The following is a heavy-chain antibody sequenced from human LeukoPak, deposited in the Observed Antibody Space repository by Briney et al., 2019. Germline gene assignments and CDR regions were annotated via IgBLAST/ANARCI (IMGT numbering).Heavy chain of an antibody. V-gene: IGHV3-48*03. CDR2: ISSSGSTI. J-gene: IGHJ4*02. Sequence: GGSLRLSCAASGFTFSSYEMNWVRQAPGKGLEWVSYISSSGSTIYYADSVKGRFTISRDNAKNSLYLQMNSLRAEDTAVYYCARAGVQTVGAKYYFDYWGQGTLVTVSS. CDR1: GFTFSSYE. CDR3: ARAGVQTVGAKYYFDY. D-gene: IGHD1-26*01.